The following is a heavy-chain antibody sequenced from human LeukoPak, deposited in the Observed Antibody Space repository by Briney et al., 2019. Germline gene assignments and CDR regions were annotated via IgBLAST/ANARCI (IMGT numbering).Heavy chain of an antibody. CDR1: GYTLTELS. J-gene: IGHJ6*02. Sequence: ASVKVSCKVSGYTLTELSMHWVRQAPGKVLEWMGGFDPEDGETIYAQKFQGRVTMTEDTSTDTAYMELSSLRSEDTAVYYCATASTRIAAAGTSYYGMDVWGQGTTVTVSS. V-gene: IGHV1-24*01. CDR2: FDPEDGET. CDR3: ATASTRIAAAGTSYYGMDV. D-gene: IGHD6-13*01.